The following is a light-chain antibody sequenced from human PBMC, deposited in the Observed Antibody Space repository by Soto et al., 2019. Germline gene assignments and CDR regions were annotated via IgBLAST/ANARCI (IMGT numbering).Light chain of an antibody. J-gene: IGKJ1*01. CDR2: GAS. CDR3: QQYNNWWT. V-gene: IGKV3-15*01. CDR1: QSVSTS. Sequence: EIVMTQSPATLSVSPGERATLSCRASQSVSTSLAWYQQKPGQAPRLLISGASTRATGVPARFSGRGSETEFTLTISSVQSEDFAVYYCQQYNNWWTFGQGIKVEIK.